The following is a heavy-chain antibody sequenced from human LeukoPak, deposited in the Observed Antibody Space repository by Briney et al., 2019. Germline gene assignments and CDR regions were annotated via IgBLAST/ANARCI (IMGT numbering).Heavy chain of an antibody. Sequence: ASVKVSCKASGYTFTGYYMHWVRQAPGQGLEWMGWINPNSGGTNYAQKFQGRVTMTRDTSISTAYMELSRLRSDDTAVYYCARPKYSSGWYDDAFDIWGQGTMATVSS. CDR1: GYTFTGYY. CDR2: INPNSGGT. J-gene: IGHJ3*02. V-gene: IGHV1-2*02. CDR3: ARPKYSSGWYDDAFDI. D-gene: IGHD6-19*01.